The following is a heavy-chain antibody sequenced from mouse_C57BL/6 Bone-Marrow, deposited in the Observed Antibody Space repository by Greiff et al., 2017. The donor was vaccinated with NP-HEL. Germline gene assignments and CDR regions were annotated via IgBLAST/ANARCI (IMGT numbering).Heavy chain of an antibody. D-gene: IGHD2-3*01. Sequence: EVKVVESGEGLVKPGGSLKLSCAASGFTFSSYAMSWVRQTPEKRLEWVAYISSGGDYIYYADTVKGRFTISRDNARNTLYLQMSSLKSEDTAMYYCTRLDGGFAYWGQGTLVTVSA. CDR3: TRLDGGFAY. J-gene: IGHJ3*01. CDR2: ISSGGDYI. CDR1: GFTFSSYA. V-gene: IGHV5-9-1*02.